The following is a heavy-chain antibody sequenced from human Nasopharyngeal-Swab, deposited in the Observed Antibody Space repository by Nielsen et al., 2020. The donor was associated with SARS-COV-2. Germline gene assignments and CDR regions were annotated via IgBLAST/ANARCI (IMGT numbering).Heavy chain of an antibody. J-gene: IGHJ4*02. D-gene: IGHD6-13*01. CDR3: ARDLAWSSSWYDYDDY. CDR1: GFTFSSYG. Sequence: GGSLRLSCAASGFTFSSYGMHWVRQAPGKGLEWVAVIWYDGSNKYYADSVKGRFTISRDNSKNTLYLQMNSLRAEDTAVYYCARDLAWSSSWYDYDDYWGQGTLVTVSS. V-gene: IGHV3-33*01. CDR2: IWYDGSNK.